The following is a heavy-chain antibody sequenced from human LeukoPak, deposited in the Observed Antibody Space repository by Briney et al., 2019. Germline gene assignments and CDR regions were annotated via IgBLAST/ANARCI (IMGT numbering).Heavy chain of an antibody. CDR2: IYTSGST. J-gene: IGHJ4*02. Sequence: SETLSLTCTVSGGSISSGDYYWSWIRQPAGKGLEWIGRIYTSGSTNYNPSLKSRVTVSVDTSKNQFSLKLSSVTAADTAVYYCARDVGATTSYFDYWGQGTLVTVSS. D-gene: IGHD1-26*01. CDR3: ARDVGATTSYFDY. CDR1: GGSISSGDYY. V-gene: IGHV4-61*02.